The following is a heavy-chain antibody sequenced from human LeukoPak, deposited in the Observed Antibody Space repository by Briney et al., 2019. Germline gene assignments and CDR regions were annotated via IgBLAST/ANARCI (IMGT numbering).Heavy chain of an antibody. V-gene: IGHV3-7*01. Sequence: GGSLRLSCAASGFPFSSYWMSWVRQAPGKGLEWVANIKQDGGEKFYVDSVKGRFTISRDNSKNTLYLQMNSLRAEDTAVYYCAKDRTKGVATIRGAFDYWGQGTLVTVSS. CDR2: IKQDGGEK. J-gene: IGHJ4*02. D-gene: IGHD5-12*01. CDR1: GFPFSSYW. CDR3: AKDRTKGVATIRGAFDY.